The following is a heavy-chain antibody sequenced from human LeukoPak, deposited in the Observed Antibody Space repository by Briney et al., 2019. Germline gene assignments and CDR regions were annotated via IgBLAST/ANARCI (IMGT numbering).Heavy chain of an antibody. Sequence: SETLSLTCAVYGGSFSGYYWSWIRQPPGKGLEWIGEINHSGSTNYNPSLKSRVTISVDTSKNQFSLKLSSVTAADTAVYYCARHLNLRGYYDFWSGYTPFDYWGQGTLVTVSS. V-gene: IGHV4-34*01. CDR1: GGSFSGYY. D-gene: IGHD3-3*01. CDR3: ARHLNLRGYYDFWSGYTPFDY. J-gene: IGHJ4*02. CDR2: INHSGST.